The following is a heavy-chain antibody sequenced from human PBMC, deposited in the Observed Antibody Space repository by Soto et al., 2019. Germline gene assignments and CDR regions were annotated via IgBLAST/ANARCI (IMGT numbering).Heavy chain of an antibody. D-gene: IGHD3-10*01. CDR1: GGSISSYY. Sequence: PSETLSLTCTVSGGSISSYYWSWIRQPPGKGLEWIGYIYYSGSTNYNPSLKSRVTISVDTSKNQFSLKLSSVTAADTAVYYCAIDPGSGSYYGWFDPWAQGTLVTVSS. J-gene: IGHJ5*02. CDR2: IYYSGST. CDR3: AIDPGSGSYYGWFDP. V-gene: IGHV4-59*12.